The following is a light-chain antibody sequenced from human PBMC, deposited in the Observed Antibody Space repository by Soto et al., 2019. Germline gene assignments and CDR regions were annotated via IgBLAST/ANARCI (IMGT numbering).Light chain of an antibody. V-gene: IGKV3-20*01. CDR1: QSVSSSY. Sequence: EIVLTQSPGTLSLSPGERATLSCRASQSVSSSYLAWYQQKPGQAPRLLIYGASSRATGIPDRFSGTGSGTDFTLTISRLETEDFAVYYCQQYGSSPPFTFDPGTKVDIK. CDR3: QQYGSSPPFT. J-gene: IGKJ3*01. CDR2: GAS.